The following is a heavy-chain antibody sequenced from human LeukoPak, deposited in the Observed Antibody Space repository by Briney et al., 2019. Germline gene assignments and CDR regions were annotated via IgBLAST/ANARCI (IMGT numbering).Heavy chain of an antibody. CDR1: GFTFGSYA. V-gene: IGHV3-64*01. J-gene: IGHJ6*02. CDR2: ISSNGGST. D-gene: IGHD3-3*01. CDR3: ATTYYDFWSGPYGMDV. Sequence: PGGSLRLSCAASGFTFGSYAMHWVRQAPGKGLEYVSAISSNGGSTYYANSVKGRFTISRDNSKNTLYLQMGSLRAEDMAAYYCATTYYDFWSGPYGMDVWGQGTTVTVSS.